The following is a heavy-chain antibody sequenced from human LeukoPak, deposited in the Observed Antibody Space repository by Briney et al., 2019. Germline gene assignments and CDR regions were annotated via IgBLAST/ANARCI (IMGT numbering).Heavy chain of an antibody. CDR1: GGSFSGYY. D-gene: IGHD6-19*01. J-gene: IGHJ4*02. Sequence: SETLSLTCAVYGGSFSGYYWSWIRQPPGQGLEWIGEINHSGSTNYNPSLKSRVTISVDTSKNQFSLKLSSVTAAGTAVYYCARRKQWLVPSAYWGQGTLVTVSS. CDR2: INHSGST. V-gene: IGHV4-34*01. CDR3: ARRKQWLVPSAY.